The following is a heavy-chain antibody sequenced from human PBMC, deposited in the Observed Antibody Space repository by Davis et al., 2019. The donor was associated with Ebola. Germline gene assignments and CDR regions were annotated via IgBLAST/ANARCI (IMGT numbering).Heavy chain of an antibody. D-gene: IGHD2-2*02. CDR2: INTDGSYT. V-gene: IGHV3-74*01. CDR1: GFTFSRYW. CDR3: ARGACTLTSCYIIDY. J-gene: IGHJ4*02. Sequence: GESLKISCAASGFTFSRYWMHWVRQVPGKGLMWLSHINTDGSYTSYAGSAKGRFTISRDNAKNTLYLQMNGLRAEDTALYYCARGACTLTSCYIIDYWGQGTLVTVSS.